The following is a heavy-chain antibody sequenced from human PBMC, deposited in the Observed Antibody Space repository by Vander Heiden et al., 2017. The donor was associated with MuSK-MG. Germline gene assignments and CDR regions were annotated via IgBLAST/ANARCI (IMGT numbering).Heavy chain of an antibody. CDR3: ARPNDADAFDI. CDR2: IYYSGRT. CDR1: GGSISSSY. Sequence: VQLQESGPGLVKPSETLSLTSTVSGGSISSSYWSWIRQPPGKGLEGMGYIYYSGRTNHNPALKSRVTISIDTAKNQFSMKVSSVTAADTAVYYGARPNDADAFDIWGQGTMVTVSS. V-gene: IGHV4-59*01. J-gene: IGHJ3*02.